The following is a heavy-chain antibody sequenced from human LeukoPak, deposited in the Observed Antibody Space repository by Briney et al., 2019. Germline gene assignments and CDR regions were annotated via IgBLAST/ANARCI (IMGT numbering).Heavy chain of an antibody. CDR2: IIPIFGTA. V-gene: IGHV1-69*13. J-gene: IGHJ4*02. D-gene: IGHD6-19*01. CDR3: AAISGWYPLYYFDY. CDR1: GYTFTSYY. Sequence: GASVKVSCKASGYTFTSYYMHWVRQAPGQGLEWMGGIIPIFGTANYAQKFQGRVTITADESTSTAYMELSSLRSEDTAVYYCAAISGWYPLYYFDYWGQGTLVTVSS.